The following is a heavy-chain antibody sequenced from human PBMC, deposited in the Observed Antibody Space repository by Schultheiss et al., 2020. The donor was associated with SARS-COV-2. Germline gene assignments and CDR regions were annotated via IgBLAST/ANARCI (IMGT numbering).Heavy chain of an antibody. CDR2: IWYDGSNK. CDR3: AKDTLAAAGPEDY. V-gene: IGHV3-33*06. Sequence: GGSLRLSCAASGFTFSSYGMHWVRQAPGKGLEWVAVIWYDGSNKYYADSVKGRFTISRDNSKNTLYLQMNSLRAEDTAVYYCAKDTLAAAGPEDYWGQGTLVTVSS. CDR1: GFTFSSYG. D-gene: IGHD6-13*01. J-gene: IGHJ4*02.